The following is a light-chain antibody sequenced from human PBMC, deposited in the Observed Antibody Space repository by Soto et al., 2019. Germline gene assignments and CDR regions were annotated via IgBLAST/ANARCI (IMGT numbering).Light chain of an antibody. CDR1: QSINTW. CDR3: QQHESYPPT. CDR2: TAS. V-gene: IGKV1-5*03. J-gene: IGKJ1*01. Sequence: DIQMTQSPSTLSASVGDRVTITCRASQSINTWLAWYQQKPGKAPRLLIYTASSLESGVPSRFSGSGSGTEFTLTISSLQPDDFATYYCQQHESYPPTFGQGTKVEIK.